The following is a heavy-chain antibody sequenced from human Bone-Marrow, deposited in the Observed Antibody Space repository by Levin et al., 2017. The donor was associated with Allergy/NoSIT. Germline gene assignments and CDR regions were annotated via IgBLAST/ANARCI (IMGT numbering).Heavy chain of an antibody. J-gene: IGHJ5*02. V-gene: IGHV3-30*04. CDR2: ISHDGSEK. D-gene: IGHD2-8*01. CDR3: ARSRSCVNGRCDEEYNWFGP. CDR1: GFIFNNFA. Sequence: GESLKISCAASGFIFNNFAMNWVRQSPGKGLEWVAVISHDGSEKYHADSVMGRFSISRDNSKNTLYLQMNSLRPEDTALYYCARSRSCVNGRCDEEYNWFGPWGQGTQVTVSS.